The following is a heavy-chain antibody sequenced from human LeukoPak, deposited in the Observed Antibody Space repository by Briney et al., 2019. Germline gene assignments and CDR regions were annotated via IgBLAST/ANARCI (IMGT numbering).Heavy chain of an antibody. CDR1: GFTFSNAW. CDR2: IKRKSDGGTT. V-gene: IGHV3-15*01. Sequence: PGGSLRLSCAASGFTFSNAWMSWVRQAPGKGLECVVRIKRKSDGGTTDYAAPVKGRFTISRDDSKNTLYLQMNSLKTEDTAVYYCTTYDSSGYFYFDYWGQGTLVTVSS. D-gene: IGHD3-22*01. CDR3: TTYDSSGYFYFDY. J-gene: IGHJ4*02.